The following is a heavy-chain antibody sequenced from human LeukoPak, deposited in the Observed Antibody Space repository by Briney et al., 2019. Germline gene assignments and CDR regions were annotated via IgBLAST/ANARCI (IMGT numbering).Heavy chain of an antibody. CDR3: ARDLGTDPYSSSPDY. Sequence: ASVKVSCKASGGTFSSYAISWVRQAPGQGLEWMGRIIPILGIANYAQKFQGRVTITADKSTSTAYMELSSLRSEDTAVYYCARDLGTDPYSSSPDYWGQGTLVTVSS. V-gene: IGHV1-69*04. D-gene: IGHD6-6*01. J-gene: IGHJ4*02. CDR1: GGTFSSYA. CDR2: IIPILGIA.